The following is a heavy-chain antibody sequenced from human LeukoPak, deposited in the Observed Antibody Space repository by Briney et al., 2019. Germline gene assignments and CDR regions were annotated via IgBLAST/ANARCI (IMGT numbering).Heavy chain of an antibody. D-gene: IGHD1-26*01. CDR3: ARALVGAINWFDP. J-gene: IGHJ5*02. Sequence: SETLSLTCTVSGASISSWYWSWIRQPPGKGLEWIGYIYGSGNTNYNPSLKSRITMSIDTSKNQFSLELTSVTAADTATYYCARALVGAINWFDPWGQGTLVTVSS. CDR2: IYGSGNT. CDR1: GASISSWY. V-gene: IGHV4-59*01.